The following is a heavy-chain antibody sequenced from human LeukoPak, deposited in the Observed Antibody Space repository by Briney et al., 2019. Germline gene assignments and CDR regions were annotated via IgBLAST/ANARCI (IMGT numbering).Heavy chain of an antibody. CDR3: ARHSTSLLGPFDY. CDR2: VYYSGST. Sequence: PSETLSLTCTVSGGSISTYYWSWIRQSPRKGLEWIGSVYYSGSTNYNPSLKSRVTISVDTSKNQFSLKLSSVTAADTAVYYCARHSTSLLGPFDYWGQGTLVTVSS. D-gene: IGHD2-2*01. V-gene: IGHV4-59*08. CDR1: GGSISTYY. J-gene: IGHJ4*02.